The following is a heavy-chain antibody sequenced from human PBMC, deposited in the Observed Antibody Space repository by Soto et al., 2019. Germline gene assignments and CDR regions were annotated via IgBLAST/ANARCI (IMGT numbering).Heavy chain of an antibody. CDR3: ARGRYGDY. Sequence: QVHLVQSGAEVKKPGASGKVSCKGSGYAFTTYGITWVRQAPGQGLEWMGWISAHNGNTNYAQKLQGRVTVTRDTSTSTAYMELRSLRSDDTAVYYCARGRYGDYWGQGDLVTVSS. J-gene: IGHJ4*02. V-gene: IGHV1-18*01. D-gene: IGHD1-1*01. CDR2: ISAHNGNT. CDR1: GYAFTTYG.